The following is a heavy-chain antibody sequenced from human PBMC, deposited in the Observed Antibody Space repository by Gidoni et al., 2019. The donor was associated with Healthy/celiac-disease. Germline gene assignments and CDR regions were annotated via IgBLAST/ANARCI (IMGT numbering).Heavy chain of an antibody. CDR1: GFTFRRCW. J-gene: IGHJ4*02. CDR3: ARASHFGDYGVGQADH. CDR2: IKQDGSEK. D-gene: IGHD4-17*01. Sequence: EVHLVESGGGLVQPGGSLRLSCAASGFTFRRCWMSWVGQAPGKGLQWFANIKQDGSEKYYVDSVKGRFTISRDNAKSSLYLQMNSLRAEDTAVYYCARASHFGDYGVGQADHWGQGTLVTVSS. V-gene: IGHV3-7*03.